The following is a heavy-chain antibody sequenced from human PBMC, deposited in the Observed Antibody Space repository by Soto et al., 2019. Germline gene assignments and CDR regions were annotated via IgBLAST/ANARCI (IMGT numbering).Heavy chain of an antibody. CDR2: IYYSGST. Sequence: SETLSLTCTVSGGSISSYYWSWIRQPPGKGLEWIGYIYYSGSTNYNPSLKSRVTISVDTSKNQFSMKLSSVTAADTAVFYCAGLYPYESSGYHLNYWGQGALVTVSS. CDR1: GGSISSYY. D-gene: IGHD3-22*01. V-gene: IGHV4-59*08. J-gene: IGHJ4*02. CDR3: AGLYPYESSGYHLNY.